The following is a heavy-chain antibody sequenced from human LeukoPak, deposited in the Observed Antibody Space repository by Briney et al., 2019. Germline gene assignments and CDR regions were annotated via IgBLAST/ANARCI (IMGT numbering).Heavy chain of an antibody. J-gene: IGHJ6*03. V-gene: IGHV1-3*03. CDR1: GYTFNHYA. D-gene: IGHD3-10*01. CDR2: INTDNGNT. Sequence: ASVKVSCKASGYTFNHYAIHWLRQAPGQRLEWMGWINTDNGNTEYSQEFQGRVTIIKDISASTAYMELSSLRSEDTAVYYCARSIWFGELLPEHYYYYMDVWGKGTTVTISS. CDR3: ARSIWFGELLPEHYYYYMDV.